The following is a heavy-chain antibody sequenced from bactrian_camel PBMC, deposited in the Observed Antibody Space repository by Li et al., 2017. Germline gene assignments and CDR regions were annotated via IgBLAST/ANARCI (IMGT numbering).Heavy chain of an antibody. V-gene: IGHV3S54*01. CDR1: GSGYIFGTAC. CDR2: IAPATGTT. Sequence: QLVESGGGSVDAGGSLTLSCAASGSGYIFGTACMGWFRQVTGKEREGIAAIAPATGTTFYSDSVTGRFTISHVNANNTLHLQMNSLKPEDTAVYYCAAGRDYGSGWCQAGVKALKARDYDYWGQGTQVTVS. CDR3: AAGRDYGSGWCQAGVKALKARDYDY. J-gene: IGHJ4*01. D-gene: IGHD6*01.